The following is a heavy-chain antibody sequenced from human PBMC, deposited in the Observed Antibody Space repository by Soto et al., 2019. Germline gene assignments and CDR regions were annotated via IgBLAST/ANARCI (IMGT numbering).Heavy chain of an antibody. CDR3: ARDRNCGGECYSLDY. Sequence: QFQLVQSGAEVKKPGASVKVSLKASGYTFTSYGISWVRQAPGQGLEWIGWISAYNGNTQYAQKLQGRVTMTPDTSTSTAYKELRSLRSDDTAVYYCARDRNCGGECYSLDYWGQGTLVTVSS. V-gene: IGHV1-18*01. CDR1: GYTFTSYG. J-gene: IGHJ4*02. D-gene: IGHD2-21*01. CDR2: ISAYNGNT.